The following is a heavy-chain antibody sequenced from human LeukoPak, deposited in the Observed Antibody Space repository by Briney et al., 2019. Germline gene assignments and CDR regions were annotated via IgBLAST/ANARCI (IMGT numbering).Heavy chain of an antibody. J-gene: IGHJ5*02. D-gene: IGHD1-26*01. CDR3: AKGGTYSWFDP. CDR2: ITGSGSNT. V-gene: IGHV3-23*01. Sequence: PGGSLRLSCAASGFTFSSYAMSWVRQAPGKGLEWVSAITGSGSNTYYADSVKGRFTISRDNSKNTLLLQMNSLRAEDTAVYYCAKGGTYSWFDPWGQGTLVTVSS. CDR1: GFTFSSYA.